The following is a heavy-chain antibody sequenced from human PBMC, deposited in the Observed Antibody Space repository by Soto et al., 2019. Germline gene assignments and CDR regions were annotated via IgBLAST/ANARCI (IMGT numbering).Heavy chain of an antibody. CDR1: GGSFSSSTYY. CDR2: MYSGGNT. CDR3: ARQPYDSTGYYYGA. J-gene: IGHJ5*02. D-gene: IGHD3-22*01. V-gene: IGHV4-39*01. Sequence: SETLSLTCSVSGGSFSSSTYYWGWIRQPPGKGLEWIGSMYSGGNTYYNPSLKSRVTVSVDTSKNHFSLKLTSVTAADTAMYYCARQPYDSTGYYYGAWGQGTLVTVSS.